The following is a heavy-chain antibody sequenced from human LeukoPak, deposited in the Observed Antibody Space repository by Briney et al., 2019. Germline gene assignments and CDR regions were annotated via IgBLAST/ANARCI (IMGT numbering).Heavy chain of an antibody. CDR1: GLGFPGSA. V-gene: IGHV3-73*01. J-gene: IGHJ5*02. CDR3: IGHLEYVTPVS. CDR2: MRDRTKNYAT. D-gene: IGHD3-16*01. Sequence: GGSLRLSCTASGLGFPGSAVHWVRQSSGRGLEWVGCMRDRTKNYATIYAASMRGRSTISRDHSKNTATLHMNTLSIEDSAVSSCIGHLEYVTPVSWGRGALVT.